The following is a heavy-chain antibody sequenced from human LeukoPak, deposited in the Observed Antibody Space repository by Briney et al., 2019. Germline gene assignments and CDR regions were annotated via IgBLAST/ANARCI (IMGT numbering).Heavy chain of an antibody. Sequence: SQTLSLTCTVSGNSISSGDNYWSWIRQPAGKGLEWIGRIYTSGSTNYNPSLKSRVTISGDTSKNQFSLRLSSVTAADTAAYYCAREDSGSYYNYYYFYMDVWGKGTTVTISS. J-gene: IGHJ6*03. CDR3: AREDSGSYYNYYYFYMDV. CDR1: GNSISSGDNY. V-gene: IGHV4-61*02. CDR2: IYTSGST. D-gene: IGHD3-10*01.